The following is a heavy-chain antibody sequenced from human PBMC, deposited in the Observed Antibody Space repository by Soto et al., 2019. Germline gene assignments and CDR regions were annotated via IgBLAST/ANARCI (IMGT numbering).Heavy chain of an antibody. CDR2: MNLNGGNT. Sequence: QVQLVQSGAEVKKPGASVKVSCKASGDTFTGDEITWVRQATGQGLEWMGWMNLNGGNTGYAQTFQGRVSMTGNPSISTAYMELSSLRSEDTAVYYCARVPRGSHYFYYLDVWGKGTTVIVSS. CDR1: GDTFTGDE. CDR3: ARVPRGSHYFYYLDV. J-gene: IGHJ6*03. D-gene: IGHD3-16*01. V-gene: IGHV1-8*01.